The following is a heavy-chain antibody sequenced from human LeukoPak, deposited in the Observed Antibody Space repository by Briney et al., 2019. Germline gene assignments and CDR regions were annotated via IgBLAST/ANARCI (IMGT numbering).Heavy chain of an antibody. CDR2: VVGDGSRT. D-gene: IGHD5/OR15-5a*01. CDR3: VRDGVSTTPPDA. J-gene: IGHJ5*02. V-gene: IGHV3-74*03. Sequence: GGSLRLSCAASGFTFSNYWMHWVRQAPGKGLMWVSLVVGDGSRTMYADSVKGRFTISRNNAKNTLFLQMDSLRVEDAAVYYCVRDGVSTTPPDAWGQGTLVTVSS. CDR1: GFTFSNYW.